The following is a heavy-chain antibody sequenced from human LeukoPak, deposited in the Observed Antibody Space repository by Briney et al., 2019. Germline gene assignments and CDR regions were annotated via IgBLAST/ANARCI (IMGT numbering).Heavy chain of an antibody. V-gene: IGHV3-33*08. CDR3: ARGSGAYYYAFQI. CDR1: GVTLSTYA. D-gene: IGHD3-22*01. Sequence: GGSLRLSCAASGVTLSTYAMHWVRQAPGKGLEWVAIIWDDGNNKYYGDSVKGRFSISRDNSKNTLYLQMSSLRAEDTAVYYCARGSGAYYYAFQIWGQGTMVTVSS. CDR2: IWDDGNNK. J-gene: IGHJ3*02.